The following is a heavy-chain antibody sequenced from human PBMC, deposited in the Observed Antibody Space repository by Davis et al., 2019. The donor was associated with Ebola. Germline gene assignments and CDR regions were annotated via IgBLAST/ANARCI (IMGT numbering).Heavy chain of an antibody. D-gene: IGHD6-13*01. J-gene: IGHJ6*04. Sequence: GSLRPPRAASGFTLSSYAMTWVRQAPGKGMEWVPAISGSGGSTYYADSVKGRFTISRDNSKNTLYLQMNSLRAEDTAVYYCAKDGYSSSWEPSYYGMDVWGKGTTVTVSS. V-gene: IGHV3-23*01. CDR2: ISGSGGST. CDR1: GFTLSSYA. CDR3: AKDGYSSSWEPSYYGMDV.